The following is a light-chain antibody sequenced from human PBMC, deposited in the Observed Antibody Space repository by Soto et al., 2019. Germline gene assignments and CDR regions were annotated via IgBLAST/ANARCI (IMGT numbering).Light chain of an antibody. CDR3: QQYGSSLPIP. CDR1: QSVSSSY. CDR2: AAS. J-gene: IGKJ5*01. Sequence: EIVLTQSPGTLSLSPGERATLSCRASQSVSSSYLAWYQHKPGQALRLLIYAASSRATSIPDRFSGSGSGTAFTLTITRLELDDFSVYDSQQYGSSLPIPLAPGTGLAI. V-gene: IGKV3-20*01.